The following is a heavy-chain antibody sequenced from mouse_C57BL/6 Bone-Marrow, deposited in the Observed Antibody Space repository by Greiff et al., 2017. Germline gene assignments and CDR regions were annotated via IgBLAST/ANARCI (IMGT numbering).Heavy chain of an antibody. Sequence: QVQLQQPGAELVMPGASVKLSCKASGYTFTSYWMHWVKQRPGQGLEWIGEIDPSDSYTNYNQKFKGNSTLTVDKYSSTAYMQLSSLTSEDSAVYYGARESSGYAMDYWGQGTSVTVSS. CDR1: GYTFTSYW. CDR2: IDPSDSYT. D-gene: IGHD3-2*02. V-gene: IGHV1-69*01. J-gene: IGHJ4*01. CDR3: ARESSGYAMDY.